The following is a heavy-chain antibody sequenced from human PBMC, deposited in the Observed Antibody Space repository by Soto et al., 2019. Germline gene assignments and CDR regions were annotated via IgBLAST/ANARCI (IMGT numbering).Heavy chain of an antibody. CDR3: AKDFWSGYGPPFDY. CDR2: ISGSGGST. CDR1: GFTFSSYA. D-gene: IGHD3-3*01. J-gene: IGHJ4*02. V-gene: IGHV3-23*01. Sequence: EVQLLESGGSLVQPGGSMRLSCAASGFTFSSYAMSWVRQAPGKGLEWVSAISGSGGSTYYADSVKGRFTISRDNSKNTLYLQMNSLRAEDTAVYYCAKDFWSGYGPPFDYWGQGTLVTVSS.